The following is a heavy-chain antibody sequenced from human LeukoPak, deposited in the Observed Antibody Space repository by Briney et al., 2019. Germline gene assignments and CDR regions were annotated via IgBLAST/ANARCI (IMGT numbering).Heavy chain of an antibody. CDR1: GYTFTSYD. D-gene: IGHD6-6*01. CDR2: MKSNSGNI. CDR3: ASAYSSSAPFDY. Sequence: GASVKVSCKTSGYTFTSYDVNWVRQAAGQGLEWMGWMKSNSGNIVYAQKFQGRVTITRDTSINTAYMELSSLRSEDTAVYYCASAYSSSAPFDYWGQGTLVTVSS. J-gene: IGHJ4*02. V-gene: IGHV1-8*03.